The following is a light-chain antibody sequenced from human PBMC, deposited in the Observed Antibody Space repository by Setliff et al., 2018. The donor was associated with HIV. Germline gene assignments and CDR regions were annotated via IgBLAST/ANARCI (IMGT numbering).Light chain of an antibody. CDR3: VLYVGSGIGG. Sequence: QTVVTQEPSFSVSPGGTVTLTCGLTSGSVSTSYYPSWYQQTPGQAPRTLIYSTNTRSSGVPDRFSGSILGNKAALTITGAQADDESDYYCVLYVGSGIGGFGGGTKVTVL. J-gene: IGLJ3*02. CDR1: SGSVSTSYY. V-gene: IGLV8-61*01. CDR2: STN.